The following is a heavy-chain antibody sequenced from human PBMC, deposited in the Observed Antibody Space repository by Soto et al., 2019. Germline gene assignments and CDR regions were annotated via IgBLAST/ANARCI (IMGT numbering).Heavy chain of an antibody. V-gene: IGHV4-30-2*02. CDR1: GGSISSGGYS. D-gene: IGHD3-16*01. CDR3: ARSRGGYFEY. CDR2: IYHSGST. Sequence: SETLSLTCAVSGGSISSGGYSWSWIRQPPGKGLEWIGYIYHSGSTYYNPSLKSRVTISVDRSKNQFSLKLSSVTAADTAVYYCARSRGGYFEYWGQGTLVTVSS. J-gene: IGHJ4*02.